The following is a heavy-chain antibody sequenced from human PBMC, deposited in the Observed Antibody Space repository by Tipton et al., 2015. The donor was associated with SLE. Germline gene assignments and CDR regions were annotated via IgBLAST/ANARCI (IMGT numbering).Heavy chain of an antibody. D-gene: IGHD1-1*01. CDR2: IRSKAYGGTT. J-gene: IGHJ4*02. Sequence: SLRLSCTASGFTFGDYAMSWVRQAPGKGLEWVGFIRSKAYGGTTEYAASVKGRFTISRDDSKSIAYLQMNSLKTEDTAVYYCTREVWNEYYFDYWGQGTLVTVSS. V-gene: IGHV3-49*04. CDR1: GFTFGDYA. CDR3: TREVWNEYYFDY.